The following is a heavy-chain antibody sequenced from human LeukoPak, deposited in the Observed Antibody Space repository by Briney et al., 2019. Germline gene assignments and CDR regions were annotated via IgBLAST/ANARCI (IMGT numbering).Heavy chain of an antibody. Sequence: GGSLRLSCAASGFTLSSYSMNWVRQSPGKGLEWVSYISGVGISGTSSTIYYADSVKGRFTISRDNDKNSVYLQMNNVRDEDTAAYYCARDRDYDFWSGYWALDPWGQGTLVTVSS. CDR3: ARDRDYDFWSGYWALDP. J-gene: IGHJ5*02. CDR1: GFTLSSYS. V-gene: IGHV3-48*02. CDR2: ISGVGISGTSSTI. D-gene: IGHD3-3*01.